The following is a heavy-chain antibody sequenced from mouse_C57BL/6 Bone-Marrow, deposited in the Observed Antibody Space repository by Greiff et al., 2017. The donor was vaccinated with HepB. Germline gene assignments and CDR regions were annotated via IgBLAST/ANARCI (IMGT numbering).Heavy chain of an antibody. CDR1: GYSITSGYY. J-gene: IGHJ2*01. CDR2: ISYDGSN. CDR3: AREGYYGSPYFDY. Sequence: EVKLQESGPGLVKPSQSLSLTCSVTGYSITSGYYWNWIRQFPGNKLEWMGYISYDGSNNYNPSLKNRISITRDTSKNQFFLKLNSVTTEDTATYYCAREGYYGSPYFDYWGQGTTLTVSS. D-gene: IGHD1-1*01. V-gene: IGHV3-6*01.